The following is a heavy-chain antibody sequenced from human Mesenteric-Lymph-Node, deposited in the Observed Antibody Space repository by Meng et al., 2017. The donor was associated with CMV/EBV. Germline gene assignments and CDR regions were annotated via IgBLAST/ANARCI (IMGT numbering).Heavy chain of an antibody. V-gene: IGHV1-18*01. CDR2: INTYNGNT. CDR1: GYTFTSYG. CDR3: ARDKYSDYGVITFSFDY. J-gene: IGHJ4*02. Sequence: GESLKISCKASGYTFTSYGINWVRQAPGQGLEWMGWINTYNGNTNYAQKLQGRVTMTTDTSTNTAYMDLRSLRSDDTAVYYCARDKYSDYGVITFSFDYWGQGTLVTVSS. D-gene: IGHD3-16*01.